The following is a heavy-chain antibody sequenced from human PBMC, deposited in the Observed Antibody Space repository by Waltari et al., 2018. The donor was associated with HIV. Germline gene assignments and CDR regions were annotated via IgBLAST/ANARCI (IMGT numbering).Heavy chain of an antibody. CDR2: ISGTGATI. V-gene: IGHV3-23*01. J-gene: IGHJ4*02. CDR3: AKGGLCNHGSCYKRFDS. D-gene: IGHD2-2*02. Sequence: QVLESGGGWVPPGGSLRLSCEAFGFNFGSYAMTWVRQPPRKGLGWVSVISGTGATIVHAHSVKGRFTISRDNSNNAMYLQMDSIKGEDTAVYYSAKGGLCNHGSCYKRFDSWGQGTAVTVS. CDR1: GFNFGSYA.